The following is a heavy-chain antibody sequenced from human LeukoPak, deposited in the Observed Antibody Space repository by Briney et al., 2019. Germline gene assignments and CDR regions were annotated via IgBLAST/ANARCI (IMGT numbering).Heavy chain of an antibody. CDR2: ISWNSGDI. CDR3: AKDPGNTWYYFDS. D-gene: IGHD1/OR15-1a*01. J-gene: IGHJ4*02. Sequence: GGSLRLSCAASKFTFSNYAMHWVRQTPGKGLEWVAGISWNSGDIVYAGSVKGRLTISRDNAKNSLYLQMNSLRVEDTALYYCAKDPGNTWYYFDSWGQGTLVTVSS. V-gene: IGHV3-9*01. CDR1: KFTFSNYA.